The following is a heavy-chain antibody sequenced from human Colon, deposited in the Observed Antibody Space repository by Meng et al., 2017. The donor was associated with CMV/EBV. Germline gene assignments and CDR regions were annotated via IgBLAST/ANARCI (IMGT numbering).Heavy chain of an antibody. CDR1: GDSVSNNNAA. V-gene: IGHV6-1*01. J-gene: IGHJ6*02. CDR3: ARGLPNYYFYGMDV. D-gene: IGHD2-15*01. CDR2: TYHRSKWYN. Sequence: SQTLSLTCAISGDSVSNNNAAWNLIRQSPSRGLEWLGRTYHRSKWYNDYAVSVKSRITISPDTSKNQFSLHLNSVTPEDTAVYYCARGLPNYYFYGMDVWGQGTTVTVSS.